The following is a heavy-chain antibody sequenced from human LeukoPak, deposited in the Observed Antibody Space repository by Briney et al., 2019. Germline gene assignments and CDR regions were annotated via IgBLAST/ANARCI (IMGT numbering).Heavy chain of an antibody. CDR3: ARRRGHGNSYYYLDV. CDR1: GFTFSLFS. J-gene: IGHJ6*03. Sequence: GGSLRLSCAVSGFTFSLFSMNWVRQSPGRGLTWISFITIDNSTVYYADSVRGRFTIYRDNAKNSLTRHMTNLRADDTAIYYCARRRGHGNSYYYLDVWGTGTTVTVSS. V-gene: IGHV3-48*04. CDR2: ITIDNSTV. D-gene: IGHD1-14*01.